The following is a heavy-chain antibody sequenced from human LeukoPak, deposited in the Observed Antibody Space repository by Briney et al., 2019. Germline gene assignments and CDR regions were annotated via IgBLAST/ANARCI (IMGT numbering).Heavy chain of an antibody. CDR1: GYTFTSYY. D-gene: IGHD4-17*01. V-gene: IGHV1-46*01. Sequence: ASVKVSCKASGYTFTSYYMHWVRQAPGQGLEWMGIINPSGGSTSYAQKFQGRVTMTRDTSTSTVYMELSSLRSEDTPVYYCARVRGSYGEYAPYYYGMEVWGKGTTVTVSS. CDR3: ARVRGSYGEYAPYYYGMEV. CDR2: INPSGGST. J-gene: IGHJ6*04.